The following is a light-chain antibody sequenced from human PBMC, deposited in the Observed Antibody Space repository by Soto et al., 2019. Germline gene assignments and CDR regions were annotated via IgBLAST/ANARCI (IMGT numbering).Light chain of an antibody. CDR2: NND. CDR3: AAWDDSLSGRV. J-gene: IGLJ3*02. V-gene: IGLV1-47*02. Sequence: QSVLTQPPSASGTPGQRVPISCSGSGSNIGPNYVYWFQQFPGTAPKLLIYNNDQRPSGVPDRFSGSKSGTSASLDISGLRSEDEADYYCAAWDDSLSGRVFGGGTKLTVL. CDR1: GSNIGPNY.